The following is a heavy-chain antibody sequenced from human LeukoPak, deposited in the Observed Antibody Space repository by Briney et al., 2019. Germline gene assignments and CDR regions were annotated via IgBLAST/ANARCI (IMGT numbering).Heavy chain of an antibody. CDR2: IYGSGST. CDR3: SGDMFRETLMYWFVP. CDR1: GASINGYF. V-gene: IGHV4-4*07. J-gene: IGHJ5*02. Sequence: SETLSLTCTVSGASINGYFWSWIRQSAGKGLEWIGRIYGSGSTNYNPSLESRATLSSDTSKNQFSLKLRSVTAADTAVYYCSGDMFRETLMYWFVPWGPGILVTVS. D-gene: IGHD3-10*01.